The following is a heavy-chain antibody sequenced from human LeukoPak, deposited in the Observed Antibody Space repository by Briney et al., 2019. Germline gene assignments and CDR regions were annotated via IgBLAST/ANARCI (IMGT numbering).Heavy chain of an antibody. Sequence: GRSLRLSCAGSGFTFDDYAMHWVRQAPGKGLEWVSSISSSSSYIYYADSVKGRFTISRDNSKNTLYLQMNSLRAEDTAVYYCARDLKDRLDYDFWSGIIRYWGQGTLVTVSS. CDR2: ISSSSSYI. J-gene: IGHJ4*02. CDR3: ARDLKDRLDYDFWSGIIRY. D-gene: IGHD3-3*01. CDR1: GFTFDDYA. V-gene: IGHV3-21*01.